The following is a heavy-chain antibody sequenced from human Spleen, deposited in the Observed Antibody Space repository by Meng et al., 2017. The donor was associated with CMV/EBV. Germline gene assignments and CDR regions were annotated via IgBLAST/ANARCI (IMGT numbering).Heavy chain of an antibody. J-gene: IGHJ6*02. D-gene: IGHD2-2*01. CDR3: ARDASPVVPVAMVRYYYYPMDV. V-gene: IGHV3-48*03. CDR1: GFSFSRYN. CDR2: ISFSGTTM. Sequence: GESLKISCAASGFSFSRYNMQWVRQAPGKGLEWVSYISFSGTTMYFADSVKGRFTVSRDNARNSLFLQMNSLRAEDTAVYYCARDASPVVPVAMVRYYYYPMDVWGQGTTVTVSS.